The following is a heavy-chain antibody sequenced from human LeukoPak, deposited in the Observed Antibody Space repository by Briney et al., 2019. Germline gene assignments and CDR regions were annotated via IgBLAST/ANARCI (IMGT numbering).Heavy chain of an antibody. CDR3: ARVLDSSTSRNQSLKY. Sequence: GGSLRLSCAASGFTFSSYSMNWVRQAPGKGLEWVSSISSSSSYIYYADSVKGRFTISRDNAKNSLYLQMNSLRAEDTAVYYCARVLDSSTSRNQSLKYWGQGTLVTVSS. D-gene: IGHD2-2*01. CDR2: ISSSSSYI. V-gene: IGHV3-21*01. CDR1: GFTFSSYS. J-gene: IGHJ4*02.